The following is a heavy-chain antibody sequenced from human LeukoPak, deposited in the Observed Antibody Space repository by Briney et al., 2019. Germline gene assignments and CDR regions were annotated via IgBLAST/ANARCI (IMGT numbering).Heavy chain of an antibody. V-gene: IGHV4-39*07. CDR2: IYYSGST. J-gene: IGHJ5*02. CDR3: ARAADYYYDSSGYYFWFDP. Sequence: SETLSLTCTVSGGSISSSSYYWGWIRQPPGKGLEWIGSIYYSGSTYYNPSLKSRVTISVDTSKNQFSLKLSSVTAADTAVYYCARAADYYYDSSGYYFWFDPWGQGTLVTVSS. CDR1: GGSISSSSYY. D-gene: IGHD3-22*01.